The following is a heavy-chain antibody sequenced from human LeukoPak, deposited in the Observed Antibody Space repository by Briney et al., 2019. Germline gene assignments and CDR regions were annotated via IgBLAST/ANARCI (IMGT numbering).Heavy chain of an antibody. J-gene: IGHJ4*02. CDR3: ARGQRIAVAGPSRVLDY. D-gene: IGHD6-19*01. CDR1: GFTFSSYG. Sequence: GGSLRLSCAASGFTFSSYGMHWVRQAPGKGLEWVAVISYDGSNKYYADSVKGRFTISRDNSKNTLYLQMNSLRAEDTAVYYCARGQRIAVAGPSRVLDYWGQGTLVTVSS. CDR2: ISYDGSNK. V-gene: IGHV3-30*03.